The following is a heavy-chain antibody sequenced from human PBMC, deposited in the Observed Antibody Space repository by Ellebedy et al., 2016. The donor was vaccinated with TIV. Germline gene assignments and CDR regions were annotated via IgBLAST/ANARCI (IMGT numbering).Heavy chain of an antibody. Sequence: PGGSLRLSCTASGFTFGDYAMSWFREAPGKGLDWVGFIRSKAYGGTTAYAASVKGRFTISRDDSKRIAYLQINSLQTEDTAVYYCTRDFEFTIFGVVTDYWGQGTLVTVSS. CDR3: TRDFEFTIFGVVTDY. D-gene: IGHD3-3*01. J-gene: IGHJ4*02. CDR2: IRSKAYGGTT. V-gene: IGHV3-49*03. CDR1: GFTFGDYA.